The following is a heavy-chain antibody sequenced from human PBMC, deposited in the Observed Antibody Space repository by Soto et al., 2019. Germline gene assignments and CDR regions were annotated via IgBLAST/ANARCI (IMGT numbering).Heavy chain of an antibody. CDR1: GGTFSSYT. V-gene: IGHV1-69*08. CDR3: ARDHLRANWNDAGGRFDP. Sequence: QVQLVQSGAEVKKPGSSVKVSCKASGGTFSSYTISWVRQAPGQGLEWMGRIIPILGIANYAQKFQGRVTITADKTTSPAYMELSSLRSEDTAVYYCARDHLRANWNDAGGRFDPWGQGTLVTVSS. J-gene: IGHJ5*02. CDR2: IIPILGIA. D-gene: IGHD1-20*01.